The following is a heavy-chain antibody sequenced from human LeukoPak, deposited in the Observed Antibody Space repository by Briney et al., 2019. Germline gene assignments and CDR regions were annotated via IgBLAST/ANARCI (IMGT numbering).Heavy chain of an antibody. CDR2: ITSSSSTI. CDR1: GFTFSTYS. Sequence: GGSLRLSCAASGFTFSTYSMNWVRQAPGKGLEWVSYITSSSSTIYYADSVKGRFTISRDNAKNSLFLQMNSLRDEDTAVYYCARGPNYYDSSGYYRGYFDYWGQGTRVTVSS. D-gene: IGHD3-22*01. V-gene: IGHV3-48*02. J-gene: IGHJ4*02. CDR3: ARGPNYYDSSGYYRGYFDY.